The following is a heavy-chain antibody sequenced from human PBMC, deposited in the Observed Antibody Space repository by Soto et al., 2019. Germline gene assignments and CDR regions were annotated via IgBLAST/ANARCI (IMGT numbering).Heavy chain of an antibody. J-gene: IGHJ6*02. V-gene: IGHV1-69*08. CDR3: ARGLGGRMDD. CDR2: IIPILGET. Sequence: QVHLVQSGAEVKKPGSSVRVSCKASGTIFSSYTISWVRQAPGQGLEWMGRIIPILGETNSAQKFQGRVTLTADKSTNTAYMELTSRRLEDTAVYYCARGLGGRMDDWGQGTTVTVSS. D-gene: IGHD3-16*01. CDR1: GTIFSSYT.